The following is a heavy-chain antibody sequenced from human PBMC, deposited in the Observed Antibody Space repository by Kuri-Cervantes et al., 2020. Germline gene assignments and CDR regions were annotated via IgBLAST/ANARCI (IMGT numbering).Heavy chain of an antibody. J-gene: IGHJ4*02. CDR2: IYYSGST. V-gene: IGHV4-38-2*02. D-gene: IGHD5-24*01. Sequence: SETLSLTCAVSGYSISSGYYWGWIRQPPGKGLEWIGYIYYSGSTYYNPSLKSLVTISVDTSKNQFSLKLSSVTAADTAVYYCARDGDGPFDYWGQGTLVTVSS. CDR1: GYSISSGYY. CDR3: ARDGDGPFDY.